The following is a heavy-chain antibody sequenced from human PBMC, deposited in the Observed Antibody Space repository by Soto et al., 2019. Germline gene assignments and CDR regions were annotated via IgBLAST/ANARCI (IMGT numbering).Heavy chain of an antibody. CDR3: ARDYYSSGYYWDIDY. J-gene: IGHJ4*02. D-gene: IGHD3-22*01. V-gene: IGHV3-21*01. CDR1: GFTFSSYS. Sequence: EVQLVESGGGLVKPGGSLRLSCAASGFTFSSYSMNWVRQAPGKGLEWVSYISSSSYIYYADSVKGRFTISRYNAKNSLYLQMNSLRAEDTAVYYCARDYYSSGYYWDIDYWVQGTLVTVSS. CDR2: ISSSSYI.